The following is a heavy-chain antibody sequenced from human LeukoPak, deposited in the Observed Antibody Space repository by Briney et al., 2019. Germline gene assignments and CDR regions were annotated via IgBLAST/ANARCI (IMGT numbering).Heavy chain of an antibody. J-gene: IGHJ6*03. Sequence: PGGSLRLSCAASGFTFSGYAMSWVRQAPGKGLEWVSAISGSGGSTYYADPVKGGFTISRDNSKNTLYLQMNSLRAEDTAVYYCAKDGGEYYDILAGYYPRLYYMDVWGKGTTVTISS. CDR1: GFTFSGYA. CDR2: ISGSGGST. V-gene: IGHV3-23*01. D-gene: IGHD3-9*01. CDR3: AKDGGEYYDILAGYYPRLYYMDV.